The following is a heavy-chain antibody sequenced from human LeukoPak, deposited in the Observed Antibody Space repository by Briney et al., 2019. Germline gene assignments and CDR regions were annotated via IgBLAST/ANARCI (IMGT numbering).Heavy chain of an antibody. Sequence: PSETLSLTCTVAGYSISSGYYWTWIRQPPGKGLEWIANIYHSGSTYNNPSLKSRVTISVDTSKNQFSLKLNSVSAADTAVYYCARGENLYYYGSGRKYYFDYWGQGTLVTVSS. CDR1: GYSISSGYY. V-gene: IGHV4-38-2*02. D-gene: IGHD3-10*01. CDR3: ARGENLYYYGSGRKYYFDY. J-gene: IGHJ4*02. CDR2: IYHSGST.